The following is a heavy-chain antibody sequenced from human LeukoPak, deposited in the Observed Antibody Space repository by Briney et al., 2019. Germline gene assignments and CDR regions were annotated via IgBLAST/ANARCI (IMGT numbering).Heavy chain of an antibody. Sequence: ASVKVSCKASGYTFSYYYIHWARLAPGQGLEWMGWINPNSGDTNYAQRFQGRVTMTRDTSISTAYMELSRLRSDDTAVYYCARGFCSSTSCYGGNWFDPWGQGTLVTVSS. CDR3: ARGFCSSTSCYGGNWFDP. CDR2: INPNSGDT. J-gene: IGHJ5*02. CDR1: GYTFSYYY. V-gene: IGHV1-2*02. D-gene: IGHD2-2*01.